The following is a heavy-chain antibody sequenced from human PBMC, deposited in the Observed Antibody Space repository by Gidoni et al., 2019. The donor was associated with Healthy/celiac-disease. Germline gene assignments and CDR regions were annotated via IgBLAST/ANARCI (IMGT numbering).Heavy chain of an antibody. CDR3: ARDDYYGSGPWFDP. J-gene: IGHJ5*02. V-gene: IGHV4-34*01. CDR2: INHSGST. Sequence: QVQLQQWGAGLLKLSETLSLTCAVYGGSFSGYYWSWIRQPPGKGLEWIGEINHSGSTNYNPSLKSRVTISVDTSKNQFSLKLSSVTAADTAVYYCARDDYYGSGPWFDPWGQGTLVTVSS. CDR1: GGSFSGYY. D-gene: IGHD3-10*01.